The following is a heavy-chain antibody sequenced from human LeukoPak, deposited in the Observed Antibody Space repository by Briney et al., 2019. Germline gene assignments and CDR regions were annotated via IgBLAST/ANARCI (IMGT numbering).Heavy chain of an antibody. CDR3: AKDGRTYYYGSGLMDV. CDR2: ISGSGGST. CDR1: GFTFSSYA. Sequence: GGSLRLSCAASGFTFSSYAMSWVRQAPGKGLEWVSAISGSGGSTYYADSVKGRFTISRDNSKNTLYLQMNSLRAEDTAVYYCAKDGRTYYYGSGLMDVWGQGTTVTLSS. V-gene: IGHV3-23*01. J-gene: IGHJ6*02. D-gene: IGHD3-10*01.